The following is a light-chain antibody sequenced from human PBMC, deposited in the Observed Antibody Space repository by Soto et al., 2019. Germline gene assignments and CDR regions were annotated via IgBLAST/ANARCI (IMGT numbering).Light chain of an antibody. V-gene: IGLV2-14*01. Sequence: QSALTQPASVSGSPGQSITISCTGTSSDVGDYNYVSWYQQHPGKAPKVMIYDVSNRPSGVSNRFSGSKSGNTASLTIFGLQAEDEADYYCSSYTSSSTLVFGTGTKLTVL. CDR2: DVS. CDR3: SSYTSSSTLV. J-gene: IGLJ1*01. CDR1: SSDVGDYNY.